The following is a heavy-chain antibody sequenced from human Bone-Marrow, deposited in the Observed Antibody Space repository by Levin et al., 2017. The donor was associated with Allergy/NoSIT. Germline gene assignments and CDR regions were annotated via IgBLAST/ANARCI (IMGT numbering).Heavy chain of an antibody. D-gene: IGHD2-15*01. CDR3: ARQAATQINPATMLPVVDSFDI. V-gene: IGHV5-51*01. CDR1: GYIFTDYW. Sequence: GESLKISCKGSGYIFTDYWIGWVRQMPGKGLEYMGVVWPRDSDVRYSPSFEGQVTISADKSSTTAHLQWDSLKASDSAIYFCARQAATQINPATMLPVVDSFDIWGQGTMVTVSS. J-gene: IGHJ3*02. CDR2: VWPRDSDV.